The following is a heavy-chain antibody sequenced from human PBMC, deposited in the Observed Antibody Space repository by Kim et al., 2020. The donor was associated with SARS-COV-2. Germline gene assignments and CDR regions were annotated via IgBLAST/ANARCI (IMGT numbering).Heavy chain of an antibody. D-gene: IGHD3-22*01. J-gene: IGHJ3*02. V-gene: IGHV3-23*01. CDR3: EKGFFTMTLWAAFDI. Sequence: PVKGRFTISSDNSKNPLNLQMNSLRAEDSAVYYCEKGFFTMTLWAAFDIWGQGTMVTVSS.